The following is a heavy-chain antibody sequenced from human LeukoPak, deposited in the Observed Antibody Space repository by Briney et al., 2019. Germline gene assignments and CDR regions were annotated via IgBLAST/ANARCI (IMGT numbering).Heavy chain of an antibody. Sequence: GGSLRLSCAASGFTFSSYAMHWVRQAPGRGLEWVAVISYDGSNKYYADSVKGRFTISRDNSKNTLYLQMNILRAEDTAVYYCARAREKGGYFDYWGQGTLVTVSS. D-gene: IGHD1-26*01. CDR3: ARAREKGGYFDY. CDR2: ISYDGSNK. J-gene: IGHJ4*02. V-gene: IGHV3-30*04. CDR1: GFTFSSYA.